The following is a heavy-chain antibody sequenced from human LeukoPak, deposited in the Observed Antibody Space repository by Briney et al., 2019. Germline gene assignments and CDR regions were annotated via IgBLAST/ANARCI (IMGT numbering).Heavy chain of an antibody. D-gene: IGHD5-12*01. V-gene: IGHV4-61*02. CDR2: IYTSGST. CDR1: GGSISSGSYY. CDR3: ARVGSGYDIAGAFDI. J-gene: IGHJ3*02. Sequence: PSETLSLTCTVSGGSISSGSYYWSWIRQPAGKGLEWIGRIYTSGSTNYNPSLKSRVTISVDTSKNQFSLKLSSVTAADTAVYYCARVGSGYDIAGAFDIWGQGTMVTVSS.